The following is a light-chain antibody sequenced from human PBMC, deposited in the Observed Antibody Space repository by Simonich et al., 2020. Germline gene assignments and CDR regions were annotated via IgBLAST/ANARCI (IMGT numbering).Light chain of an antibody. J-gene: IGKJ1*01. CDR2: DAS. CDR1: QSVSSSY. Sequence: EIVLTQSPGTLSLSPGERATLSCRASQSVSSSYLAWYQQKPGLAPRLLIYDASSRATGIPDRFSGSGSGTDFTLTINSLEAEDAATYYCHQSSSLPWTFGQGTKVEIK. CDR3: HQSSSLPWT. V-gene: IGKV3D-20*01.